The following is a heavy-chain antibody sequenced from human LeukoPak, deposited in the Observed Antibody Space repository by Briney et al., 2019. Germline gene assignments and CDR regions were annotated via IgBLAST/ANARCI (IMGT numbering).Heavy chain of an antibody. D-gene: IGHD6-19*01. CDR3: AKDGEWLVSFDY. Sequence: PGGSLRLSCAASGYTFSSYAMSWVRQAPGKGLEWVSAISGSGGSTYYADSVKGRFTISRDNSKNTLYLQMNSLRAEDTAVYYCAKDGEWLVSFDYWGQGTLVTVSS. V-gene: IGHV3-23*01. CDR1: GYTFSSYA. CDR2: ISGSGGST. J-gene: IGHJ4*02.